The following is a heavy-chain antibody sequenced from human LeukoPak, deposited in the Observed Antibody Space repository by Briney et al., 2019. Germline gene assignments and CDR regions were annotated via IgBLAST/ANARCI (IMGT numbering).Heavy chain of an antibody. Sequence: GSLRLSCAASGFTFSSYAMSWIRQPPGKGLEYIGYIYYSGSTNYNPSLKSRVTISVDTSKNQFSLKLNSVTAADTALYYCARVGSYAFDIWGQGTMVTVSS. CDR1: GFTFSSYA. V-gene: IGHV4-59*01. CDR2: IYYSGST. J-gene: IGHJ3*02. CDR3: ARVGSYAFDI.